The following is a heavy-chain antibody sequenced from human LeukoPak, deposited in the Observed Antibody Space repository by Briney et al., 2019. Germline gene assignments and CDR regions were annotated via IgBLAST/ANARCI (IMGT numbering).Heavy chain of an antibody. J-gene: IGHJ4*02. V-gene: IGHV3-23*01. CDR3: AKDFYDFWSGFDY. Sequence: GGSLRLSCTASGFIFNSDAMNWVRQAPGKGLEWVATISGSGGSTYYTDSVKGRFTISRDNFKNMVFLQMNSLKAEDTAIYYCAKDFYDFWSGFDYWGQGTLVTVSS. CDR1: GFIFNSDA. CDR2: ISGSGGST. D-gene: IGHD3-3*01.